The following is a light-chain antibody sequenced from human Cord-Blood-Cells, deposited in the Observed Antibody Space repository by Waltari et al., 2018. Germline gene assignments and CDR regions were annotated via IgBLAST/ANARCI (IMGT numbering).Light chain of an antibody. Sequence: DIQMTQSPSSLSASVGDRVSITCQASQDISNYLNWYQQKPGKAPKLLIYDASNLETGVPSRFSGSGSGTDFTFTISSLQPEDIATYYWQQYDKLPLTVGGGTKVEIK. V-gene: IGKV1-33*01. CDR2: DAS. CDR1: QDISNY. CDR3: QQYDKLPLT. J-gene: IGKJ4*01.